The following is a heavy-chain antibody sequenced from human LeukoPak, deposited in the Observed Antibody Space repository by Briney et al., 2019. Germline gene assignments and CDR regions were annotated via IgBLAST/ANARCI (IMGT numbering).Heavy chain of an antibody. CDR3: ARVGGGGRFVWWRGDAFDI. CDR2: ISSSGSTI. Sequence: GGSLRLSCAASGFTFSDYYMSWIRQAPGKGLEWVSYISSSGSTIYYADSVKGRFTISRDNAKNSLYLQMNSLRAEDTAVYYWARVGGGGRFVWWRGDAFDIWGQGTMVTVSS. D-gene: IGHD2-21*01. V-gene: IGHV3-11*04. J-gene: IGHJ3*02. CDR1: GFTFSDYY.